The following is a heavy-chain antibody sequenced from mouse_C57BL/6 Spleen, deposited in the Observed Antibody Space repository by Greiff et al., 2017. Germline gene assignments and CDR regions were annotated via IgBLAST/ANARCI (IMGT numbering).Heavy chain of an antibody. J-gene: IGHJ4*01. CDR1: GYTFTSYW. CDR3: ARGSNWNAMDY. Sequence: QVQLQQPGAELVRPGSSVKLSCKASGYTFTSYWLHWVKQRPIQGLEWIGNIDPSDSETHYNQKFKDKATLTVDKSSSTAYMQLSSLTSEDSAVYYCARGSNWNAMDYWGQGTSVTVSS. V-gene: IGHV1-52*01. CDR2: IDPSDSET. D-gene: IGHD2-5*01.